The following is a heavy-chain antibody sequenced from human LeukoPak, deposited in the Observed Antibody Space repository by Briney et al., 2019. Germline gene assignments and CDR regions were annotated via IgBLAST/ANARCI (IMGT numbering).Heavy chain of an antibody. J-gene: IGHJ4*02. CDR1: GGSISSSSYY. V-gene: IGHV4-39*07. Sequence: SETLSLTCTVSGGSISSSSYYWGWIRQPPGKGLEWIGSIYYSGSTYYNPSLKSRVTISVDTSKNQFSLKLSSVTAADTAVYYCARGKADGDFDYWGQGTLVTVSS. CDR3: ARGKADGDFDY. CDR2: IYYSGST.